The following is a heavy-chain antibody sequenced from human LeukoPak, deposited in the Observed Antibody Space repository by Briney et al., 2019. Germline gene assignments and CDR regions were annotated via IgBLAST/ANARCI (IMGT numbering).Heavy chain of an antibody. Sequence: PGGSLRLSCAASGFTVSNNYMRWVRQAPGKGLEWVSLIYSGGATLYADAVKGRFTISRDGSKNTLYLQMNSLRAEDTAVYYCARDPPAVAANTYGWGQGTLVTVSS. D-gene: IGHD6-6*01. CDR1: GFTVSNNY. J-gene: IGHJ4*02. CDR3: ARDPPAVAANTYG. CDR2: IYSGGAT. V-gene: IGHV3-66*01.